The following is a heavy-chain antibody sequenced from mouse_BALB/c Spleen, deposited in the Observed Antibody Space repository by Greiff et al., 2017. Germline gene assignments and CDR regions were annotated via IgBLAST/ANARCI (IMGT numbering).Heavy chain of an antibody. CDR3: ARVPQLGRGYFDV. CDR2: IWGDGST. J-gene: IGHJ1*01. CDR1: GFSLTGYG. V-gene: IGHV2-6-7*01. Sequence: QVQLKESGPGLVAPSQSLSITCTVSGFSLTGYGVNWVRQPPGKGLEWLGMIWGDGSTDYNSALKSRLSISKDNSKSQVFLKMNSLQTDDTARYYCARVPQLGRGYFDVWGAGTTVTVSS. D-gene: IGHD4-1*02.